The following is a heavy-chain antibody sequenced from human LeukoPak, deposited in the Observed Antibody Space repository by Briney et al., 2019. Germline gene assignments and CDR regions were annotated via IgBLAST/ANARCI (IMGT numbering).Heavy chain of an antibody. D-gene: IGHD6-13*01. CDR2: MNPNSGNT. Sequence: GASVKVSCKASGYTFTSYDINWVRQATGQGLEWMGWMNPNSGNTGYAQKFQGRVTMTRDTSISTAYMELSRLRSDDTAVYYCARLRGSSWMNWFDPWGQGTLVTVSS. V-gene: IGHV1-8*01. CDR3: ARLRGSSWMNWFDP. J-gene: IGHJ5*02. CDR1: GYTFTSYD.